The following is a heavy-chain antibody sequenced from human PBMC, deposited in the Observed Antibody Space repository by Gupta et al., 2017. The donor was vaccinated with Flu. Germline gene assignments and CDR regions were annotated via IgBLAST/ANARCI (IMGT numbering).Heavy chain of an antibody. V-gene: IGHV3-23*01. CDR1: GFTFSNHA. J-gene: IGHJ4*02. CDR3: AKDRLLDGYNSD. D-gene: IGHD5-24*01. Sequence: EVQVLESGGGLVQSGGSLRLSCTASGFTFSNHAMSWVRQAPGKGLEWVSSIGSTGADTFYADSVKGRFTISRDNSKNTVYLQMNSLRGEDTAVYYCAKDRLLDGYNSDWCQGTLVTVSS. CDR2: IGSTGADT.